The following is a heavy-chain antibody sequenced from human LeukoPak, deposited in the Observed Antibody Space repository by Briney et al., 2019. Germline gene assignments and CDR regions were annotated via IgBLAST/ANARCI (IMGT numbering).Heavy chain of an antibody. V-gene: IGHV4-34*01. CDR2: INHSGST. J-gene: IGHJ4*02. Sequence: SETLFLTCAVYGGSFSGYYWSWIRQPPGKGLEWIGEINHSGSTNYNPSLKSRVTMSLDTTKNHFFLQLNSVTATDTAVYYCAGSIPGQGLSSTYWGQGTLVTVSS. D-gene: IGHD3-10*01. CDR1: GGSFSGYY. CDR3: AGSIPGQGLSSTY.